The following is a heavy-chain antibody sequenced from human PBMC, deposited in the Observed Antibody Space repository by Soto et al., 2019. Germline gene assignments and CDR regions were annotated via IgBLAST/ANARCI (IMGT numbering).Heavy chain of an antibody. CDR1: GGSFSGYY. D-gene: IGHD4-17*01. J-gene: IGHJ4*02. Sequence: PSETLSLTCAVYGGSFSGYYWSWIRQPPGKGLEWIGEINHSGSTNYNPSLKSRVTISVDTSKNQFSLKLSPVTAADTAVYYCARAATVTDYWGQGTLVTVSS. CDR3: ARAATVTDY. CDR2: INHSGST. V-gene: IGHV4-34*01.